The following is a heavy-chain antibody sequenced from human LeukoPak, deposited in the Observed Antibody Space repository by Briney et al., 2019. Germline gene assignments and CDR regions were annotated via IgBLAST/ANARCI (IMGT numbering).Heavy chain of an antibody. CDR3: AKTGYSSGWFFDY. Sequence: GGSLRLSCAASGFTFDDYAMHWVRQVPGKGLEWVSGISWDSGSIGYADSVKGRFTISRDNSKNTLYLQMNSLRAEDTAVYYCAKTGYSSGWFFDYWGQGTLVTVSS. D-gene: IGHD6-19*01. J-gene: IGHJ4*02. CDR2: ISWDSGSI. CDR1: GFTFDDYA. V-gene: IGHV3-9*01.